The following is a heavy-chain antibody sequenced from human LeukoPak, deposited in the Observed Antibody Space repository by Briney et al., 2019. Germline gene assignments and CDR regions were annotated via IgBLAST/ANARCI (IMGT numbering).Heavy chain of an antibody. Sequence: PSETLSLTCPVSRGSISSSSYYWGWIRQHPGKGLEWIGSIYYSGSTYYNPSLKSRVTISVDTSKNQFSLKLSSVTAADTAVYYCARLTAIWTGDYWGQGTLVTVSS. CDR1: RGSISSSSYY. J-gene: IGHJ4*02. CDR2: IYYSGST. V-gene: IGHV4-39*01. CDR3: ARLTAIWTGDY. D-gene: IGHD5-18*01.